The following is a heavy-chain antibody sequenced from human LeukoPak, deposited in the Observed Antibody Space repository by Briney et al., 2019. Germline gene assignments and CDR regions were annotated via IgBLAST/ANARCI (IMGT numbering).Heavy chain of an antibody. D-gene: IGHD4-17*01. CDR3: ARPSHYGDYRYWYFDL. V-gene: IGHV4-59*01. J-gene: IGHJ2*01. Sequence: PSETLSLTCTVSGGSISSYYWSWIRQPPGKGLEWIGYIYYSGSTNYNPSLKSRVTISVDTSKNQFSLKLSSVTAADTAVYYCARPSHYGDYRYWYFDLWGRGTLVTVSS. CDR2: IYYSGST. CDR1: GGSISSYY.